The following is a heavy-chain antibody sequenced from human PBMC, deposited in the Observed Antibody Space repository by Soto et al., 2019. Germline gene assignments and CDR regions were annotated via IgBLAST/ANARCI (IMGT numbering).Heavy chain of an antibody. CDR2: IYPGDSDT. CDR3: ARRQLFLLHDYYCDGIYV. Sequence: RGECLKISCEGSRCIFTTYWIGWVRQMPGKGLEWMGVIYPGDSDTRYSPSFQGQVTISADKSISTAYLQWSSLKASDTAMYYCARRQLFLLHDYYCDGIYVRAQGTTVTVS. D-gene: IGHD6-13*01. CDR1: RCIFTTYW. J-gene: IGHJ6*02. V-gene: IGHV5-51*01.